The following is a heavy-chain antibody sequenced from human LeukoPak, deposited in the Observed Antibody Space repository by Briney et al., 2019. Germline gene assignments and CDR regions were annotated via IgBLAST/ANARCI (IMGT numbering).Heavy chain of an antibody. D-gene: IGHD4-17*01. J-gene: IGHJ6*02. CDR1: GYTFTSYG. CDR2: ISAYNGNT. Sequence: ASVKVSCKASGYTFTSYGISWVRQAPGQGLEWKGWISAYNGNTNYAQKLQGRVTMTTDTSTSTAYMELRSLRSDDTAVYYCARDQVNDYGDYYYYYGMDVWGQGTTVTVSS. V-gene: IGHV1-18*01. CDR3: ARDQVNDYGDYYYYYGMDV.